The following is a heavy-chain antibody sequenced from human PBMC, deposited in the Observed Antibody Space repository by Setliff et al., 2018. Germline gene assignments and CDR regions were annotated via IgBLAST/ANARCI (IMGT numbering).Heavy chain of an antibody. J-gene: IGHJ4*02. CDR3: ARDLPDSSGWGHYFDY. Sequence: GGSLRLSCAASAFSFSTYVVHWVRQAPGKGLEWEAVMSYDGKKTFYADSVKGRFTISRDTSKNTLYLQMNSLRPEDTAVYYCARDLPDSSGWGHYFDYWGQGTLVTVSS. D-gene: IGHD3-22*01. V-gene: IGHV3-30*04. CDR1: AFSFSTYV. CDR2: MSYDGKKT.